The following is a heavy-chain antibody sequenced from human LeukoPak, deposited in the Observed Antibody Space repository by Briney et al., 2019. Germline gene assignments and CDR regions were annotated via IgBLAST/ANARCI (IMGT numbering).Heavy chain of an antibody. V-gene: IGHV3-30*18. Sequence: GGSLRLSCAASGFTFSSYGMHWVRQAPGKGLEWVAVISYDGSNKYYADSVKGRFTISRDNSKNTLYLQMNSLRAEDTAVYYCAKVWFGSPGYFDYWGQGTLVTVSS. CDR2: ISYDGSNK. CDR3: AKVWFGSPGYFDY. CDR1: GFTFSSYG. J-gene: IGHJ4*02. D-gene: IGHD3-10*01.